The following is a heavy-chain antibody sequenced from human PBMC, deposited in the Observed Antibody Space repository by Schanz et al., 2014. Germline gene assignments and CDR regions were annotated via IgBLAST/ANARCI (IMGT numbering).Heavy chain of an antibody. J-gene: IGHJ3*02. V-gene: IGHV3-23*04. CDR2: IRGSGGGT. Sequence: EVQLVESGGGLVEPGGSLRLSCEASGFTFSDYAMSWVRQPPGKGLEWVSSIRGSGGGTDYADSVRGRFTLSRDNSKNTVYLQMNSLRAEDTALYFCATDYSGGGCHIWGQGTMVTVSS. D-gene: IGHD6-19*01. CDR3: ATDYSGGGCHI. CDR1: GFTFSDYA.